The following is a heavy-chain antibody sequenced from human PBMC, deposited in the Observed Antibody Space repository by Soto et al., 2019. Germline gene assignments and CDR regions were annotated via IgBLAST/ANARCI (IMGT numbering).Heavy chain of an antibody. V-gene: IGHV4-61*01. Sequence: QVQLQESGPGLVKPSETLSLTCTVSGVSVSSGSYSWGWIRQPPGKGLEWIGYIYHSGSTNYNPSLKSRVTISVDTSKNQFSLSLTSVPAADTAVYYCARLSAAWFDPWGQGTLVTVAS. CDR3: ARLSAAWFDP. J-gene: IGHJ5*02. D-gene: IGHD6-19*01. CDR2: IYHSGST. CDR1: GVSVSSGSYS.